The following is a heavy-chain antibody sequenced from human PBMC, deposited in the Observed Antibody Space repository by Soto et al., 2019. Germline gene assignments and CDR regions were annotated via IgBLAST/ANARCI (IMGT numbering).Heavy chain of an antibody. D-gene: IGHD6-19*01. J-gene: IGHJ4*02. Sequence: ASETLSLTCAVSGGSISSSNWWSWVRQPPGKGLEWIGEIYHSGSTNYNPSLKSRVTISVDKSKNQFSLKLSSVTAADTAVYYCARDRGGSGWYRRFDYWGQGTLVTVPS. CDR3: ARDRGGSGWYRRFDY. CDR2: IYHSGST. V-gene: IGHV4-4*02. CDR1: GGSISSSNW.